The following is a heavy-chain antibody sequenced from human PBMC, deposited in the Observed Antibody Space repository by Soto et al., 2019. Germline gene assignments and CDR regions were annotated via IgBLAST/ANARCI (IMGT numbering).Heavy chain of an antibody. D-gene: IGHD3-10*01. J-gene: IGHJ5*02. CDR3: ARSPLVRGYNWFDP. CDR2: INAGNGNT. V-gene: IGHV1-3*01. CDR1: GYTFTSYA. Sequence: ASVKVSCKASGYTFTSYAMHWVRQAPGQRLEWMGWINAGNGNTKYSQKFQGRVTITRDTSASTAYMELSSLRSEDTAVYYCARSPLVRGYNWFDPWGQGTLVTV.